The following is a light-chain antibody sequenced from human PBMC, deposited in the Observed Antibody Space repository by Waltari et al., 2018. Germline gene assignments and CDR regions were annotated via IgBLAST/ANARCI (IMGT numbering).Light chain of an antibody. Sequence: YVLTQPPSVSVAPGKTARLTCGGDNIGSKSGNGYQQKPGQAPVLVMFYDSDRPSEIPERFSGSNSGNTATLTIGWVEAGDEADYHCQVWDDVTDSGVFGGGTKLTVL. V-gene: IGLV3-21*04. CDR2: YDS. CDR1: NIGSKS. J-gene: IGLJ3*02. CDR3: QVWDDVTDSGV.